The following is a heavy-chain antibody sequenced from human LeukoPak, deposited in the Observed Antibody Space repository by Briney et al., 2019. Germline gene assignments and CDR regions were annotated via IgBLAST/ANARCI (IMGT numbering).Heavy chain of an antibody. Sequence: ASVKVSCKASGYTFTGYYMHWVRQAPGQGLEWMGIINPSGGSTSYAQKFQGRVTMTRDMSTKTVYMELSSLRSEDTAVYYCARDGGYCSGGSCNRGAFDIWGQGTMVTVSS. V-gene: IGHV1-46*01. CDR3: ARDGGYCSGGSCNRGAFDI. CDR1: GYTFTGYY. CDR2: INPSGGST. J-gene: IGHJ3*02. D-gene: IGHD2-15*01.